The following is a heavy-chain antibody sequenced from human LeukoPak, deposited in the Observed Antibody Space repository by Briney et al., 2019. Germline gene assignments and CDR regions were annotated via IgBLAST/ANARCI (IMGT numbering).Heavy chain of an antibody. Sequence: SETLSLTCTVSGGSISSSSYYWGWIRQPPGKGLEWIGSIYYSGSTYYNPSLKSRVTISVDTSKNQFSLKLSSVTAADTAVYYCARNDYGDYLTFDPWGQGTLVTVSS. CDR2: IYYSGST. V-gene: IGHV4-39*07. CDR3: ARNDYGDYLTFDP. J-gene: IGHJ5*02. CDR1: GGSISSSSYY. D-gene: IGHD4-17*01.